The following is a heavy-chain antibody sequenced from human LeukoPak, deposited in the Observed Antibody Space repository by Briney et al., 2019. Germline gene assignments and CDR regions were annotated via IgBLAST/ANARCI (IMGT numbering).Heavy chain of an antibody. CDR3: ARERVPAANGAFDI. Sequence: SETLSLTCAVYGGSSSGYYWSWIRQPPGKGLEWIGEINHSGSTNYNPSLKSRVTISVDTSKNQFSLKLSSVTAADTAVYYCARERVPAANGAFDIWGQGTMVTVSS. V-gene: IGHV4-34*01. J-gene: IGHJ3*02. CDR2: INHSGST. D-gene: IGHD2-2*01. CDR1: GGSSSGYY.